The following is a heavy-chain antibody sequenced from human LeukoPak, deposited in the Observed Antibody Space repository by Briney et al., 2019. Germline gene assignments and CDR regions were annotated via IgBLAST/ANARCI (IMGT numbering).Heavy chain of an antibody. J-gene: IGHJ6*02. Sequence: SETLSLTCTVSGGSISSYYWSWIRQPPGKGLEWIGFISNSGSTNYNPSLKSRVTMSVDTSKNQFSLKLSSVTAADTAVYYCARRVNMDVWGQGTTVTVSS. CDR1: GGSISSYY. V-gene: IGHV4-59*08. D-gene: IGHD4-23*01. CDR3: ARRVNMDV. CDR2: ISNSGST.